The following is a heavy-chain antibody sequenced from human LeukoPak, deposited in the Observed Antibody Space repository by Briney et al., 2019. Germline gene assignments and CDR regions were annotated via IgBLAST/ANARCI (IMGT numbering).Heavy chain of an antibody. CDR1: GGSISSGSFY. J-gene: IGHJ6*03. CDR3: ARGLSGYDSYYYYYYMDV. Sequence: PSETLSLTCTVSGGSISSGSFYWSWIRQPAGTGLEWIGRIYTSGSTNYNPSLKSRVTILVDTSKNQFSLNLRSVTAADTALYYCARGLSGYDSYYYYYYMDVWGKGTTVTVSS. CDR2: IYTSGST. V-gene: IGHV4-61*02. D-gene: IGHD3-3*01.